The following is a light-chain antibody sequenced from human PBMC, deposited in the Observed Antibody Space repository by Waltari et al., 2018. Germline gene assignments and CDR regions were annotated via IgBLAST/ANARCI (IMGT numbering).Light chain of an antibody. CDR3: QKYGTLPAT. CDR1: QGLSGT. J-gene: IGKJ1*01. Sequence: ELVWTQSPGTLSLSPGDRTTRACRASQGLSGTLAWYQQKPGQAPRLLIYEVYSRASGIPDRFSGSGSRTDFSLTISRLEAEDFAVYYCQKYGTLPATFGQGTKVEFK. V-gene: IGKV3-20*01. CDR2: EVY.